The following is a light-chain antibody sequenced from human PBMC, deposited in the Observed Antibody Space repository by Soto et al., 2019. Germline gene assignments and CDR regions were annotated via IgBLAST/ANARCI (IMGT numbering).Light chain of an antibody. CDR1: SSDIGAGND. CDR2: SNA. CDR3: QSYDSSLSNYD. V-gene: IGLV1-40*01. Sequence: QSVLTQPPSVSEAPGQRVTTSCTGTSSDIGAGNDVHWYQQLPGAAPKLLIYSNASRPSGVPDRISGSKSGTSASLAITGLRAEDEADHSSQSYDSSLSNYDFGSGTNAAV. J-gene: IGLJ1*01.